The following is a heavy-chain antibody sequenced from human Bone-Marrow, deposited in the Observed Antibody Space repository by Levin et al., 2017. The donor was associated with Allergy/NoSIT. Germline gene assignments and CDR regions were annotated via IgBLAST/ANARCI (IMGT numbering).Heavy chain of an antibody. Sequence: ASVKVSCKASGDTFTTYYIHWVRQAPGQGLEWMGIINPSSGNTSHAQKFQGRVSMTRDTSTSTVYLELSSLTSEDTAVYYCTLGYTYGYYFDYWGQGTLVTVSS. D-gene: IGHD5-18*01. CDR2: INPSSGNT. J-gene: IGHJ4*02. CDR1: GDTFTTYY. CDR3: TLGYTYGYYFDY. V-gene: IGHV1-46*03.